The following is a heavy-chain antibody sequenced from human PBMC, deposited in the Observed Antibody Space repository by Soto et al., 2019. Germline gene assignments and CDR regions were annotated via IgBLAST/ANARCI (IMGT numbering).Heavy chain of an antibody. CDR3: ARHYDYVWGSSNRFFDY. CDR2: IIPIFGTA. Sequence: QVQLVQSGAEVKKPGSSVKVSCKASGGTFSSYAISWVRQAPGQGLEWMGGIIPIFGTANYAQKFQGRVTITADESTSTGYMELSSLRSEDTAVYYCARHYDYVWGSSNRFFDYWGQGTLVTVSS. CDR1: GGTFSSYA. J-gene: IGHJ4*02. V-gene: IGHV1-69*01. D-gene: IGHD3-16*01.